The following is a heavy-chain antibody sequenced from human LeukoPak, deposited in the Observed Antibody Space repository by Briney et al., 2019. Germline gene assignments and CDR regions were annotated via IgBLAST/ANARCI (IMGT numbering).Heavy chain of an antibody. D-gene: IGHD2-21*02. V-gene: IGHV4-39*07. CDR3: ARGAVVTAGDYFDY. J-gene: IGHJ4*02. CDR2: IYYSGST. CDR1: GGSISSSSYY. Sequence: SETLSLTCTVSGGSISSSSYYWGWIRQPPGKGLEWIGSIYYSGSTYYNPSLKSRVTISVDRSKNQFSLKLSSVTAADTAVYYCARGAVVTAGDYFDYWGQGTLVTVSS.